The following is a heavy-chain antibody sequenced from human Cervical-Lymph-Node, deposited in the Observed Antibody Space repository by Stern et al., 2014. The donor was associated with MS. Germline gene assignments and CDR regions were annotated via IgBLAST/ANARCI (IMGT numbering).Heavy chain of an antibody. CDR2: IIPGDGTT. Sequence: QVQLVQSGTEVRKSGASVKISCKASGYTFIVYYMHWVRQAPGQGLEGMGLIIPGDGTTSYSQNFQGRVTMTRDTATSTVYMHLSSLRSEDTAVYFCARGVTRSSYYYGLDVWGQGTTVTVSS. D-gene: IGHD3-16*02. J-gene: IGHJ6*02. V-gene: IGHV1-46*01. CDR1: GYTFIVYY. CDR3: ARGVTRSSYYYGLDV.